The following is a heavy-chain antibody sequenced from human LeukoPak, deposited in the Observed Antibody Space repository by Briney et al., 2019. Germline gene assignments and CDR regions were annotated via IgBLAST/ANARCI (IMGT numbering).Heavy chain of an antibody. CDR2: ISGSGGST. CDR1: GFTFSSYA. CDR3: AKAVVVPAGKNYYYYYYMDV. J-gene: IGHJ6*03. D-gene: IGHD2-2*01. V-gene: IGHV3-23*01. Sequence: GGSLRLSCAASGFTFSSYAMSWVRQAPGKGLEWVSAISGSGGSTYYADSVKGRFTISRDNSKNTLYLQMNSLRAEDTAVYYCAKAVVVPAGKNYYYYYYMDVWGKGTTVTVSS.